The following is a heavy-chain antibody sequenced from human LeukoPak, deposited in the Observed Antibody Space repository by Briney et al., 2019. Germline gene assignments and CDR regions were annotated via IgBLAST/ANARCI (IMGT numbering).Heavy chain of an antibody. D-gene: IGHD6-6*01. CDR2: ISSSSSYI. Sequence: GGSLRLSCAASVFTFSSYSMNWVRQAPGKGLEWVSSISSSSSYIYYADSVKGRFTISRDSAKNSLYLQMNSLRAEDTAVYYCASEQLGSSKWGQGTLVTVSS. V-gene: IGHV3-21*04. CDR1: VFTFSSYS. CDR3: ASEQLGSSK. J-gene: IGHJ4*02.